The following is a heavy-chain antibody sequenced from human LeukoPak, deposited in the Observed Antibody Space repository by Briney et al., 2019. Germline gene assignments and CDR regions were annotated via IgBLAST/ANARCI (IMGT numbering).Heavy chain of an antibody. CDR3: ARDSSLYCSDNTCYWGLDY. CDR2: IKGDGSDK. D-gene: IGHD2-15*01. V-gene: IGHV3-7*01. Sequence: GGSLRLSCVASGFTFNSYRMSWVRQAPGKGLEWLAGIKGDGSDKRYVDSVKGRFTISRDNAEKSLYLQMNSLRAEDTAVYYCARDSSLYCSDNTCYWGLDYWGQGTLVTVSS. J-gene: IGHJ4*02. CDR1: GFTFNSYR.